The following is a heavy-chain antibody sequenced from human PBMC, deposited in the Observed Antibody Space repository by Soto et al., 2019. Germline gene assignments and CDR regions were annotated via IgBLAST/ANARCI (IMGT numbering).Heavy chain of an antibody. CDR3: AKVDTWTYFDY. CDR1: GFTFSSYA. CDR2: ISHSSGDT. Sequence: GSLGLACAASGFTFSSYAMSGVRQAPGKGLEWVSSISHSSGDTYYADSVKGRFTISRDNSRNTLYLQLSSLRDEDTAVYYCAKVDTWTYFDYWGQGTPVTVYS. D-gene: IGHD5-12*01. V-gene: IGHV3-23*01. J-gene: IGHJ4*02.